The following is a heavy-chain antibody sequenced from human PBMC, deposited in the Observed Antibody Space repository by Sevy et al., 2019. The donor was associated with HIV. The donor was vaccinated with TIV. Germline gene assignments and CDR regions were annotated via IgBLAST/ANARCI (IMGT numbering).Heavy chain of an antibody. V-gene: IGHV4-30-4*01. CDR1: GGSISSGDYY. Sequence: SETLSLTCTVSGGSISSGDYYWTWMRQPPGKGLEWIGYIYYSGITYYNPSLKSRVAISVDTVKNQFSLKLTSVTAAETAVYYWANYCISTSPHNWFDPWGQGTLVTVSS. CDR3: ANYCISTSPHNWFDP. J-gene: IGHJ5*02. D-gene: IGHD2-2*01. CDR2: IYYSGIT.